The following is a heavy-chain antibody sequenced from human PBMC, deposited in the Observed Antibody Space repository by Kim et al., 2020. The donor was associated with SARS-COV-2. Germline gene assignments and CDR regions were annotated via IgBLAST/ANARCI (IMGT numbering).Heavy chain of an antibody. CDR3: ATDLTTVTTLNY. V-gene: IGHV1-24*01. J-gene: IGHJ4*02. D-gene: IGHD4-17*01. Sequence: IYAQKFQGRVTMTEDTSTDTAYMELSSLRSEDTAVYYCATDLTTVTTLNYWGQGTLVTVSS.